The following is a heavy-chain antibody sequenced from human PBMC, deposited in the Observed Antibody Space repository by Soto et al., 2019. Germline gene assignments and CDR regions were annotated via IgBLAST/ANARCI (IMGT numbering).Heavy chain of an antibody. D-gene: IGHD4-4*01. V-gene: IGHV4-59*01. J-gene: IGHJ3*02. CDR3: ARGPSGGYSKGAFDI. CDR1: GGSISSYY. Sequence: SETLYLTCTVSGGSISSYYWSWIRQPPGKGLEWIGYIYYSGSTNYNPSLKSRVTISVDTSKNQFSLKLSSVTAADTAVYYCARGPSGGYSKGAFDIWGQGTMVTVSS. CDR2: IYYSGST.